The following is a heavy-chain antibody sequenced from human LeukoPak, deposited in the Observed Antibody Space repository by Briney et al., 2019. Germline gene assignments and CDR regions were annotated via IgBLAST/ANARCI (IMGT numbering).Heavy chain of an antibody. J-gene: IGHJ6*02. CDR2: INHGGST. Sequence: SETLSLTCAVYGASFSGYYWSWIRQPPGKGLEWIGEINHGGSTSYNPSLKSRVTISLDTSKNQLSLRLSSVTAADTAVYYCAVQGGVLQFLAWNYGMDVWGQGTTVTVSS. CDR3: AVQGGVLQFLAWNYGMDV. V-gene: IGHV4-34*01. D-gene: IGHD3-3*01. CDR1: GASFSGYY.